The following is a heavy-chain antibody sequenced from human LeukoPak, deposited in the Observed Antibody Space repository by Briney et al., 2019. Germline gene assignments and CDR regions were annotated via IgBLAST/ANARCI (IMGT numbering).Heavy chain of an antibody. CDR2: IYYSGST. V-gene: IGHV4-30-4*01. CDR3: ARMTPVTRFHY. Sequence: PSETLSLTCTVSGGSISSGDYHWSWIRQPPGKGLEWIGYIYYSGSTTYNPSLKSRVTISVDTSKNQISLKLSSVTAADTAVYYCARMTPVTRFHYWGQGTLVTVSS. J-gene: IGHJ4*02. D-gene: IGHD4-17*01. CDR1: GGSISSGDYH.